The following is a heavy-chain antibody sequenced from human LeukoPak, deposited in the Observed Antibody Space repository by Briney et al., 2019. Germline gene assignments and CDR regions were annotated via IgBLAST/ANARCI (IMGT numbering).Heavy chain of an antibody. CDR2: INPNSGGT. D-gene: IGHD1-26*01. V-gene: IGHV1-2*02. J-gene: IGHJ4*02. CDR1: GCTFTGYY. CDR3: ARGGPIVGATSPFDY. Sequence: GASVTVSCKASGCTFTGYYMHWVRQAPGQGLEWMGWINPNSGGTNYAQKFQGRVTMTRDTSISTAYMELSRLRSDDTAVYYCARGGPIVGATSPFDYWGQGTLVTVSS.